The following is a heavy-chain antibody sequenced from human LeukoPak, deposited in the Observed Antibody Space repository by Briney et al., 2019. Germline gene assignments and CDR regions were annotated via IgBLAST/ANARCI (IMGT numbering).Heavy chain of an antibody. CDR1: GGTCSSYA. Sequence: ASVKVSCKAPGGTCSSYAISWVRQAPGQGLEWMGGIIPIFGTANYAQKFQARITSTADESTSTAYMELSRLRSEDTALYYCARARPYDILTGLRFDPWGQGPLVTVSS. D-gene: IGHD3-9*01. CDR3: ARARPYDILTGLRFDP. J-gene: IGHJ5*02. CDR2: IIPIFGTA. V-gene: IGHV1-69*13.